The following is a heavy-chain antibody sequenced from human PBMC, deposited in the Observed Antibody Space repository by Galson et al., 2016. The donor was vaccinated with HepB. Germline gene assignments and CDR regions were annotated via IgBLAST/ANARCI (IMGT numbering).Heavy chain of an antibody. CDR1: GDSVSSNSAG. J-gene: IGHJ4*02. V-gene: IGHV6-1*01. CDR3: ARSYLLGRGFGS. D-gene: IGHD7-27*01. CDR2: TYYRSKWHF. Sequence: CAISGDSVSSNSAGWYWIRQSPSRGLEWLGRTYYRSKWHFDYAEFVESRIAINPDTAKNQFSLQLNSVTPEDTSIYYCARSYLLGRGFGSWGQGTLVTVSS.